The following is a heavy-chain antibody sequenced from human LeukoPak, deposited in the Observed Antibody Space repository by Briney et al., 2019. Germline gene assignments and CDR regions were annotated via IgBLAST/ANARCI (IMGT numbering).Heavy chain of an antibody. CDR2: ISYDGSTQ. Sequence: GGSLRLSCAASGFTFSSCGMHWVRPARGKGLEWVGVISYDGSTQYSVDSVRGRFIMSRDNWKNTLYLQMNSLRAEDTAVYYCAKGLGSGRSPREFFDYWGQGTLVTVSS. D-gene: IGHD1-26*01. CDR1: GFTFSSCG. V-gene: IGHV3-30*18. CDR3: AKGLGSGRSPREFFDY. J-gene: IGHJ4*02.